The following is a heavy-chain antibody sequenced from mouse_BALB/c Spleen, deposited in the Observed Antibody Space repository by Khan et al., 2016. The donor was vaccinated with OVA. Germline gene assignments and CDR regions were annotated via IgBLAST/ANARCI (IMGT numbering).Heavy chain of an antibody. Sequence: VKLVESGAELVKAGASVKMSCKASGYTFTSYWMHWVKQMLGQGLEWFAETNPTNGRTYYNEKFKSKATLTVDKSSSTAYMLLSGPTFEDSAVYYCARIKKIVATYFDYWGQGTTLTVSS. J-gene: IGHJ2*01. CDR3: ARIKKIVATYFDY. CDR2: TNPTNGRT. V-gene: IGHV1S81*02. CDR1: GYTFTSYW. D-gene: IGHD1-1*01.